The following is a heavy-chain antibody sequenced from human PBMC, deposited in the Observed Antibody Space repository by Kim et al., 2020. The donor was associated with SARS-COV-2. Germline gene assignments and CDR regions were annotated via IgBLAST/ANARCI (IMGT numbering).Heavy chain of an antibody. D-gene: IGHD6-19*01. J-gene: IGHJ6*02. V-gene: IGHV3-15*01. CDR2: IKSKTDGGTT. CDR3: TTDQAPSGWQPYYYYGMDV. Sequence: GGSLRLSCAASGFTFSNAWMSWVRQAPGKGLEWVGRIKSKTDGGTTDYAAPVKGRFTISRDDSKNTLYLQMNSLKTEDTAVYYCTTDQAPSGWQPYYYYGMDVWGPGTTVTASS. CDR1: GFTFSNAW.